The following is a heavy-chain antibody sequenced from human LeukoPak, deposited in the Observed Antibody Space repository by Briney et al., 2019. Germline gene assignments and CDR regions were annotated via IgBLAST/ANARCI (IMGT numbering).Heavy chain of an antibody. D-gene: IGHD3-10*01. CDR1: GFSLSTTGVG. CDR3: AHFSLSGSGSYHFDY. Sequence: SGPTLVNPTQTLTLTCTFSGFSLSTTGVGVAWIRQPPGKALEWLALIYWDDEKRYSPSLKSRLTITKDTSKNQVVLTMTNMDPVDTATYYCAHFSLSGSGSYHFDYWGQGTLVTFSS. CDR2: IYWDDEK. V-gene: IGHV2-5*02. J-gene: IGHJ4*02.